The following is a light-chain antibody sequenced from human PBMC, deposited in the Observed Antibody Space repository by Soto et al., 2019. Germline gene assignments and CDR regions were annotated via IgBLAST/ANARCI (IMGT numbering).Light chain of an antibody. CDR3: QQYTNSPRT. V-gene: IGKV3-20*01. CDR1: QSVISSY. J-gene: IGKJ1*01. CDR2: GAY. Sequence: EIVLTQSPGTLSLSPGERATLACRASQSVISSYFAWYQQKPGQAPRLLIYGAYTRATGTPDRFSGSGSGTDFTLTISRLEPEDFAVYYCQQYTNSPRTFGQGTKVDIK.